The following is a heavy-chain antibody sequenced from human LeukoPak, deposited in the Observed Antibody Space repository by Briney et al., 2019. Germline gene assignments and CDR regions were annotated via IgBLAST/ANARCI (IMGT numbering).Heavy chain of an antibody. V-gene: IGHV3-21*01. Sequence: GGSLRLSCAASGFTFRSYNMNWVRQTPGKGLEWVSSISSSSSYIYYGDSVKGRFSISRDNSKNTLYLQMNSLRAEDTAVYYCARDYEAAAGTGGPDYWGQGTLVTVSS. D-gene: IGHD6-13*01. CDR3: ARDYEAAAGTGGPDY. CDR1: GFTFRSYN. J-gene: IGHJ4*02. CDR2: ISSSSSYI.